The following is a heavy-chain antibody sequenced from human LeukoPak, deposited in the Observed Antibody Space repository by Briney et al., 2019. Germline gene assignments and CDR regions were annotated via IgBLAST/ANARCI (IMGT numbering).Heavy chain of an antibody. J-gene: IGHJ4*02. CDR3: ARGDTIFDAGSLDY. D-gene: IGHD3-3*01. CDR1: GYTFTVYY. Sequence: ASVKVSCKASGYTFTVYYMHWVRQAPGHGLEWMGWINPNCGGTNYAQKFQGRVTMTSDTSISTAYMELSRLRSDDTAVYYCARGDTIFDAGSLDYWGQGTLSPSPQ. V-gene: IGHV1-2*02. CDR2: INPNCGGT.